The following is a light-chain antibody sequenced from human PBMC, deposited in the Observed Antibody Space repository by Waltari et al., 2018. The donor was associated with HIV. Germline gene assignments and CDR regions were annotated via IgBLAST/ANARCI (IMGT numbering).Light chain of an antibody. Sequence: DIEMNKCRRSMPVTPGEPASISCRSSQSMQHRNGYKYLDCYLQKPGHSPQLLIYLGSHRASGVPDRFSGSGSGTDFTLPISRVEAEDVGVYYCMQALQRITFGQGTRLEIK. CDR3: MQALQRIT. V-gene: IGKV2-28*01. CDR2: LGS. CDR1: QSMQHRNGYKY. J-gene: IGKJ5*01.